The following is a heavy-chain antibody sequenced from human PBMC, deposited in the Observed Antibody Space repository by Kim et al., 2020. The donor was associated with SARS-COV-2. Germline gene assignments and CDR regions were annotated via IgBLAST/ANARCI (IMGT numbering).Heavy chain of an antibody. V-gene: IGHV4-31*03. CDR3: ARSAEWLRGGIYFDY. CDR1: GGSISSGGYY. Sequence: SETLSLTCTVSGGSISSGGYYWSWIRQHPGKGLEWIGYIYYSGSTYYNPSLKSRVTISVETSKNQFSLKLSSVTAADTAVYYCARSAEWLRGGIYFDYWGQGTLVTVSS. CDR2: IYYSGST. J-gene: IGHJ4*02. D-gene: IGHD5-12*01.